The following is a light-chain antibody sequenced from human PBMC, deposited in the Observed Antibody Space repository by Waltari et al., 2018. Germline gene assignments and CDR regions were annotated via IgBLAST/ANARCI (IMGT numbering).Light chain of an antibody. Sequence: DIQMTQSLSTLSASVGDRVTITCRASQSISTWLAWYQKKPGKAPKLLISKASSLESGVPSRFGGQGYGTEGSLTISSLQPVDFATYYCQQYNSYPRTFGQGTKLEIK. V-gene: IGKV1-5*03. J-gene: IGKJ2*01. CDR2: KAS. CDR3: QQYNSYPRT. CDR1: QSISTW.